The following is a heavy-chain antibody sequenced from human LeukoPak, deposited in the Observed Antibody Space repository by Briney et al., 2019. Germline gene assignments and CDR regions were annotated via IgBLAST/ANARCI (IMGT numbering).Heavy chain of an antibody. J-gene: IGHJ6*03. Sequence: SQTLSLTCAISGDSVSSNSAAWNWIRQSPSRGLEWLGRTYYRSKWYNDYAVSVKSRITINPDTSKNQFSLQLNSVTPEDTAVYYCARATVYCSSTSCYYPYYYYYYMDVWGKGTTVTVSS. CDR3: ARATVYCSSTSCYYPYYYYYYMDV. V-gene: IGHV6-1*01. CDR1: GDSVSSNSAA. CDR2: TYYRSKWYN. D-gene: IGHD2-2*01.